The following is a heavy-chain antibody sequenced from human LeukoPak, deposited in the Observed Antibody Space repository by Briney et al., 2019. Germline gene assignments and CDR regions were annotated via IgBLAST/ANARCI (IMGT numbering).Heavy chain of an antibody. CDR2: ISSSSSTI. D-gene: IGHD3-22*01. V-gene: IGHV3-48*01. J-gene: IGHJ4*02. CDR1: GFTFSSYS. CDR3: ARDRSLDYYDSSGSDY. Sequence: QPGGSLRLSCAASGFTFSSYSMNWVRQAPGKGLEWVSYISSSSSTIYYADSVKGRFTISRDNAKNSLYLQMNSLRAEDTAVYYCARDRSLDYYDSSGSDYWGQGTLVTVSS.